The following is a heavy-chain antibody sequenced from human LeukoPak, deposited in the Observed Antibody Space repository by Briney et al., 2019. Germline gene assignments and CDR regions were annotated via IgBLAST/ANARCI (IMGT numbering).Heavy chain of an antibody. J-gene: IGHJ6*02. D-gene: IGHD3-10*01. Sequence: PGGSLRLSCAASGFTFSSYAMSWVRQAPGKGLEWVSAISGSGGSTYYADSVKGRFTISRGNSKNTLYLQMNSLRAEDTAVYYCAKDLDSGWFGELSFRYYYYYGMDVWGQGTTVTVSS. CDR3: AKDLDSGWFGELSFRYYYYYGMDV. V-gene: IGHV3-23*01. CDR1: GFTFSSYA. CDR2: ISGSGGST.